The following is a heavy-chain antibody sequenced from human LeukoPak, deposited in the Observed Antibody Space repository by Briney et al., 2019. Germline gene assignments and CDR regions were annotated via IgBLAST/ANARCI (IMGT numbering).Heavy chain of an antibody. Sequence: GGSLRLSGAASGFTLSTYGMHWVRQAPGKGLEWVAVISSDGSNKFYADSVKGRFTISRDGSKNTLYLQMNSLRPDDTAVYFCAKPQVTANWYYFHYWGQGTLVTVSS. CDR2: ISSDGSNK. J-gene: IGHJ4*02. D-gene: IGHD2-21*02. CDR1: GFTLSTYG. CDR3: AKPQVTANWYYFHY. V-gene: IGHV3-30*18.